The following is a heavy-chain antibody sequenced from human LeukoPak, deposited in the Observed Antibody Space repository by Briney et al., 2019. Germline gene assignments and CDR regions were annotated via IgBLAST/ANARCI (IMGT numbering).Heavy chain of an antibody. Sequence: SETPSPTCTVSGGSVSSYYWSWIRQPAGKGLEWIGRIYTSGSTNYNPSLKSRVTMSVDTSKNQFSLKLSSVTAADTAVYYCAREVRAYSSSWYVFDYWGQGTLVTVSS. CDR2: IYTSGST. D-gene: IGHD6-13*01. J-gene: IGHJ4*02. CDR1: GGSVSSYY. V-gene: IGHV4-4*07. CDR3: AREVRAYSSSWYVFDY.